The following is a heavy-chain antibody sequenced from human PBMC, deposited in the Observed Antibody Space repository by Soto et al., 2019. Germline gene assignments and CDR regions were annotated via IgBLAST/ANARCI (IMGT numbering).Heavy chain of an antibody. J-gene: IGHJ4*02. CDR1: GFTFNNYA. V-gene: IGHV3-23*01. Sequence: GGSRRLSCAASGFTFNNYALTWVRQAPGKGLEWVSTISVSGGSTHYADSVKGRFTISRDNSKKTLYLQMHSLRAEDTAVYYCAKGLYYYDSSGYRLFDYWGQGTQVTVSS. D-gene: IGHD3-22*01. CDR3: AKGLYYYDSSGYRLFDY. CDR2: ISVSGGST.